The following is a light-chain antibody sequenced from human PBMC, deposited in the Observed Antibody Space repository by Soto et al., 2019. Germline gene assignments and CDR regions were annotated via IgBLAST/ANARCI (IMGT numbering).Light chain of an antibody. Sequence: QSVLTQPPSVSGTPGQRVSISCSGSRSNIGINAVDWYHQLPGKAPKVLIYANNQRPSGVPDRFSGSKSGTSASLAINGLQSDDEAHYYCAAWDDSLNGLVFAGGTKLTVL. V-gene: IGLV1-44*01. CDR3: AAWDDSLNGLV. CDR1: RSNIGINA. CDR2: ANN. J-gene: IGLJ2*01.